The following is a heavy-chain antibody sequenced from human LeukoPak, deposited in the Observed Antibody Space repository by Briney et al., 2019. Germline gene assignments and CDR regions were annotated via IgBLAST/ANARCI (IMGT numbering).Heavy chain of an antibody. CDR2: IQSDGSEK. CDR3: ARDSTVATYYGVDV. V-gene: IGHV3-7*01. J-gene: IGHJ6*02. D-gene: IGHD6-19*01. CDR1: GFTFRSYW. Sequence: GGSLRLYCAASGFTFRSYWMRWVRQAPGKGLEWVANIQSDGSEKNYIDSVQGRFTISRDNAKTSLYLQMNSLTAEDTAVYYCARDSTVATYYGVDVWGQGTTVTVSS.